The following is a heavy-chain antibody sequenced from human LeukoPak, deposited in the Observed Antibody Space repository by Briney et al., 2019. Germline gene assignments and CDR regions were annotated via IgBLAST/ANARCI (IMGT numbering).Heavy chain of an antibody. D-gene: IGHD5-18*01. J-gene: IGHJ4*02. Sequence: GASVKVSCKASGGTFSSYAISWVRQAPGQGLEWMGIINPSGGSTSYAQKFQGRVTMTRDTSTSTVYMELSSLRSEDTAVYYCARDPEDSYGLDRGGYWGQGTLVTVSS. V-gene: IGHV1-46*01. CDR1: GGTFSSYA. CDR2: INPSGGST. CDR3: ARDPEDSYGLDRGGY.